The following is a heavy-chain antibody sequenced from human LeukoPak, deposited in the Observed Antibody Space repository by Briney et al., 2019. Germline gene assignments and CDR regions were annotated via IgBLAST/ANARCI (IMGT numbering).Heavy chain of an antibody. CDR3: ARGSVYYYDSSGYDY. CDR2: IKQEGSEK. J-gene: IGHJ4*02. CDR1: GFTFSSYW. Sequence: GGSLRLSCAASGFTFSSYWMSCVRQAPGKGREWVANIKQEGSEKYYVDSVKGRFTISRDNAKNSLYLQMNSLRAEDTAVYYCARGSVYYYDSSGYDYWGQGTLVTVSS. V-gene: IGHV3-7*01. D-gene: IGHD3-22*01.